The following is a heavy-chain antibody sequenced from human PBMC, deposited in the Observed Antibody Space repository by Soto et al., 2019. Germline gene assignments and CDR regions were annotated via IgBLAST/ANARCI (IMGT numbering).Heavy chain of an antibody. V-gene: IGHV5-51*01. D-gene: IGHD5-12*01. CDR2: IYTGDSDT. CDR1: GYSFVSYW. CDR3: ARTDGYEIEY. Sequence: ESLKISCKGSGYSFVSYWIGWVRQLPGEGLEWMGIIYTGDSDTRYNASFHDQITISADKTIITVYLLGSSMQASDTATYYCARTDGYEIEYWGQGTLVTVSS. J-gene: IGHJ4*02.